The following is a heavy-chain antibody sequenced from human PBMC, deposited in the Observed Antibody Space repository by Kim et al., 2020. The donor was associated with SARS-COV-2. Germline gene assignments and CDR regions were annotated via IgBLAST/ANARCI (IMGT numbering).Heavy chain of an antibody. CDR1: GYDFTGYT. V-gene: IGHV1-2*02. Sequence: ASVKVSCKGSGYDFTGYTIHWVRQAPGRGLEWVGSANPRTRFTNQAQKFQGRVTLTSDTSITTTYMELNGLTSDDTALYFCARDLDYGCNWGSSWFFDFWGRGTLVTVSS. CDR3: ARDLDYGCNWGSSWFFDF. J-gene: IGHJ2*01. CDR2: ANPRTRFT. D-gene: IGHD7-27*01.